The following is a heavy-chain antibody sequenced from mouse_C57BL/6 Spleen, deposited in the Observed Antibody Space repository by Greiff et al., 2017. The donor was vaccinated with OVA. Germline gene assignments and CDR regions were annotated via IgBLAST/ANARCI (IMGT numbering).Heavy chain of an antibody. Sequence: EVKLMEPGPELVKPGASVKIPCKASGYTFTDYNMDWVKQSHGKSLEWIGDINPNNGGTIYNQKFKGKATLTVDKSSSTAYMVLRSLTSEDTAVYYCAREGDGYFDVWGTGTTVTVAS. J-gene: IGHJ1*03. D-gene: IGHD3-3*01. CDR1: GYTFTDYN. CDR2: INPNNGGT. V-gene: IGHV1-18*01. CDR3: AREGDGYFDV.